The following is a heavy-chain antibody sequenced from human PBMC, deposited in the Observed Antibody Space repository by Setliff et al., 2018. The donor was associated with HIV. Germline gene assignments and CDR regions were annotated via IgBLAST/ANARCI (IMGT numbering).Heavy chain of an antibody. CDR2: IYYRGSA. J-gene: IGHJ5*02. V-gene: IGHV4-59*08. Sequence: SETLSLTCTVSGGSITSHYWSWIRQPPGKGLEWIGYIYYRGSANYNSSLKSRVTMSIDTSTNQFSLKVTSVTAADTAVYYCARHAVPHYYDSSGPSWGPGTLVTVSS. D-gene: IGHD3-22*01. CDR1: GGSITSHY. CDR3: ARHAVPHYYDSSGPS.